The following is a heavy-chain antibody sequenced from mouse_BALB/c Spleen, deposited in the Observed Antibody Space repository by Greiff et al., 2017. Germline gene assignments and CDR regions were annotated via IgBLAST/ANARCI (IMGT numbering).Heavy chain of an antibody. Sequence: EVKVEESGPGLVKPSQSLSLTCTVTGYSITSDYAWNWIRQFPGNKLEWMGYISYSGSTSYNPSLKSRISITRDTSKNQFFLQLNSVTTEDTATYYCARLGYGSSFDYWGQGTTLTVSS. J-gene: IGHJ2*01. D-gene: IGHD1-1*01. CDR1: GYSITSDYA. CDR3: ARLGYGSSFDY. CDR2: ISYSGST. V-gene: IGHV3-2*02.